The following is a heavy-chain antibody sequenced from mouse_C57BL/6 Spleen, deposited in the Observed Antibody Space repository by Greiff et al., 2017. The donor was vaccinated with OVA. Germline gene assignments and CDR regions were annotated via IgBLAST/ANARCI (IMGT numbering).Heavy chain of an antibody. Sequence: QVQLQQSGPELVKPGASVKISCKASGYAFSSSWMNWVKQRPGKGLEWIGRIYPGDGDTNYNGKFMGKATLTADKSSSTAYMQLSSLTSEDSAVYFCARVPLYAMDYWGQGTSVTVSS. CDR3: ARVPLYAMDY. V-gene: IGHV1-82*01. D-gene: IGHD6-1*01. CDR2: IYPGDGDT. J-gene: IGHJ4*01. CDR1: GYAFSSSW.